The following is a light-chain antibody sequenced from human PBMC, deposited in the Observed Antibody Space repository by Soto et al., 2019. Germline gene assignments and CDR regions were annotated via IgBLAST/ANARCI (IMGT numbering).Light chain of an antibody. V-gene: IGKV3-11*01. CDR3: QQRSNWPPMYT. Sequence: EIVLTQSPATLSLSPGERATLSCRASQSVSSYLAWYQQKPGQAPRLLIYDASNRDNGIPARFSGSGSGTDFSLTISSLEPEDFAVYYCQQRSNWPPMYTFGQGTKLEIK. J-gene: IGKJ2*01. CDR2: DAS. CDR1: QSVSSY.